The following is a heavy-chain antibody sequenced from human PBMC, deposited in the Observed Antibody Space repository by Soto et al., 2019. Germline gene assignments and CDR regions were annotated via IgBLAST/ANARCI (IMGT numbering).Heavy chain of an antibody. CDR2: IYYSGST. CDR1: GGSISSGGYY. Sequence: QVQLQESGPGLVKPSQTLSLTCTVSGGSISSGGYYWSWIRQHPGKGLAWIGYIYYSGSTYYNPSLKSRVTISVDTSKNQFSLKLSSVTAADTAVYYCARSSTSATYFDYWGQGTLVTVSS. D-gene: IGHD2-2*01. V-gene: IGHV4-31*03. CDR3: ARSSTSATYFDY. J-gene: IGHJ4*02.